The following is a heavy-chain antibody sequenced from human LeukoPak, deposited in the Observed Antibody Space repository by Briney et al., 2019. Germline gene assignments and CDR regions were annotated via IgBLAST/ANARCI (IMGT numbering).Heavy chain of an antibody. CDR3: ARDNSVRDEAWWFNP. CDR1: GYTFTSNY. CDR2: ISPSGGST. J-gene: IGHJ5*02. Sequence: ASVKVSCKAFGYTFTSNYMHWVRQAPGQGPEWMGLISPSGGSTTYAQKFQGRVTLTRDMSTSTDYLELSSLRSEGTAVYYCARDNSVRDEAWWFNPWGQGTLVTASS. V-gene: IGHV1-46*01. D-gene: IGHD5-24*01.